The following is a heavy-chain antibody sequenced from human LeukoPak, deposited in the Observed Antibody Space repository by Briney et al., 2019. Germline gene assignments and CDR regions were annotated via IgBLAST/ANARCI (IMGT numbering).Heavy chain of an antibody. CDR2: INHSGST. V-gene: IGHV4-34*01. CDR1: GGSFSGYY. CDR3: ARNPYGDYGGTTGFDY. D-gene: IGHD4-23*01. Sequence: SETLSLTCAVYGGSFSGYYWSWIRQSPGKGLEWIGEINHSGSTNYNPSLKSRVTISVDTSKNQFSLKLSSVTAADTAVYYCARNPYGDYGGTTGFDYWGQGTLVTVSS. J-gene: IGHJ4*02.